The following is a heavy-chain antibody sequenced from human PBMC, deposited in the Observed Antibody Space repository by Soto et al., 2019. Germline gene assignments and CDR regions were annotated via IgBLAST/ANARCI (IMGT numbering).Heavy chain of an antibody. D-gene: IGHD1-26*01. CDR1: GFTFSNAW. CDR2: IKSKTDGGTT. V-gene: IGHV3-15*07. CDR3: TTRPAYTGSYSAFDY. J-gene: IGHJ4*02. Sequence: EVQLVESGGGLVKPGGSLRLSCAASGFTFSNAWMNWVRQAPGKGLEWVGRIKSKTDGGTTDYAAPVKGRFTISTDDSSNTLSLQMNSLKTEDTAIYYCTTRPAYTGSYSAFDYWGQGTLVTVSS.